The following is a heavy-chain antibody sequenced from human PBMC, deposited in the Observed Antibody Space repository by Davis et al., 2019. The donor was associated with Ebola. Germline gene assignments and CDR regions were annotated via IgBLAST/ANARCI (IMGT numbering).Heavy chain of an antibody. CDR3: TTPGGQDSGYDVFDI. J-gene: IGHJ3*02. D-gene: IGHD5-12*01. Sequence: ASVKVSCKASGYTFTTHVMHWVRQAPGQGLEWMGGIIPIFGTANYAQKFQGRVTVTRDTSTTTVYMDLSSLRSEDTALYYCTTPGGQDSGYDVFDIWGQGTMVTVSS. CDR2: IIPIFGTA. V-gene: IGHV1-46*03. CDR1: GYTFTTHV.